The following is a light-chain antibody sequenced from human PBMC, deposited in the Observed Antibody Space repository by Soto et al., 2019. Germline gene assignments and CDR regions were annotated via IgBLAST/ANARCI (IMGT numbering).Light chain of an antibody. Sequence: DIHMTQSPSSLSASVGGRVTISCRASQSISTYLNWYQQKPGTAPRLLIYRASSVKSGVPPRFSGSGSGRDFTLTISSLRPEDVATYFCQHSYSSPPWTFGQGTKVDIK. CDR3: QHSYSSPPWT. CDR1: QSISTY. V-gene: IGKV1-39*01. CDR2: RAS. J-gene: IGKJ1*01.